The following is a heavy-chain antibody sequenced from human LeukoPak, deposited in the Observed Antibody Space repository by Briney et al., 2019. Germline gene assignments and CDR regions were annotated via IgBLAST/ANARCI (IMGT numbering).Heavy chain of an antibody. J-gene: IGHJ5*02. V-gene: IGHV3-23*01. D-gene: IGHD3-22*01. CDR3: ARDLGQYYDTSDNWFDP. Sequence: GGSLRLSCAAPGFTFSSYAMSWVRQAPGKGLEWVSAISGSGGSTYYADSVKGRFTISRDNAKNSLYLQMNSLRAEDTAVYYCARDLGQYYDTSDNWFDPWGQGTLVTVSS. CDR1: GFTFSSYA. CDR2: ISGSGGST.